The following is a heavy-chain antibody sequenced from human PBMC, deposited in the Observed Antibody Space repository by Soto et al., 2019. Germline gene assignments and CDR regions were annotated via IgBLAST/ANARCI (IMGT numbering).Heavy chain of an antibody. Sequence: GGSLRLSCAASGFTFSSFWMHWVRQAPGEGLVWVSRIISDGSNTNYADSVKGRFTISRDNAKNTLYLQMNSLKTDDTAVYYCTTDQYYDILTGYYIYYYYGMD. CDR1: GFTFSSFW. CDR3: TTDQYYDILTGYYIYYYYGMD. J-gene: IGHJ6*01. CDR2: IISDGSNT. V-gene: IGHV3-74*01. D-gene: IGHD3-9*01.